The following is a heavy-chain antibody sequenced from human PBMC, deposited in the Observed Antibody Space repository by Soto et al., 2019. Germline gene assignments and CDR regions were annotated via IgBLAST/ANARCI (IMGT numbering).Heavy chain of an antibody. CDR3: ARVGAYCSSTSCPFQQ. D-gene: IGHD2-2*01. J-gene: IGHJ1*01. CDR1: GFTFSPYS. V-gene: IGHV3-48*02. CDR2: ISGSSGTI. Sequence: PGGSLRLSCAASGFTFSPYSMNWVRQAPGKGLEWVSYISGSSGTIYYADSVKGRFTISRDNAKNSLYLQMNSLRDEDTAVYYCARVGAYCSSTSCPFQQWGQGTPVTVSS.